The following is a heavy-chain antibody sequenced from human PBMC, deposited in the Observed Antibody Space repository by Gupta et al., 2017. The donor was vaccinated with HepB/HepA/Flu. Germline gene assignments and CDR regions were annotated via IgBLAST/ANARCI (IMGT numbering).Heavy chain of an antibody. D-gene: IGHD2-8*01. CDR1: GFPFSSYA. Sequence: EVQLLESGGGLVQPGGSLRLSCSASGFPFSSYAMSWVRRAPGKGLEWVSAISGSGGSTYYADSVKGRFTISRDNSKNTLYLQMNSLRAEDTAVYYCAKLYCTNGVCYGEDYFDYWGQGTLVTVSS. CDR3: AKLYCTNGVCYGEDYFDY. CDR2: ISGSGGST. J-gene: IGHJ4*02. V-gene: IGHV3-23*01.